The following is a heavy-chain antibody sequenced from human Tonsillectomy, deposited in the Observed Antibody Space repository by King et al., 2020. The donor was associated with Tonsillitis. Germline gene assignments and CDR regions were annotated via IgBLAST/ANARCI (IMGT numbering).Heavy chain of an antibody. CDR1: GGTFSTYA. V-gene: IGHV1-69*12. Sequence: QLVQSGAEVKKPGSSVKVSCKASGGTFSTYAISWVRQAPGQGLEGRGGIIPIFGTANYAQNFQGRVTITADESTSTAYMELSSLRSEDTAVYYCARAPMTTRYFDYWGQGTLVTVSS. CDR3: ARAPMTTRYFDY. D-gene: IGHD4-11*01. CDR2: IIPIFGTA. J-gene: IGHJ4*02.